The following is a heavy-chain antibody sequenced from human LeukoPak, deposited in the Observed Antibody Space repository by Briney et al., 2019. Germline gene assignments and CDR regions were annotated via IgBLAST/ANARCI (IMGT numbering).Heavy chain of an antibody. D-gene: IGHD2-15*01. CDR2: ISGSGGST. Sequence: GGSLRLSCAASGFTFSSYAMSWVRQAPGKGLEWVSAISGSGGSTYYADPVKGRFTISRDNSKNTLYLQMNSLRAEDTAVYYCAKGPRSGGSCYPCYYYMDVWGKGTTVTVSS. CDR1: GFTFSSYA. CDR3: AKGPRSGGSCYPCYYYMDV. J-gene: IGHJ6*03. V-gene: IGHV3-23*01.